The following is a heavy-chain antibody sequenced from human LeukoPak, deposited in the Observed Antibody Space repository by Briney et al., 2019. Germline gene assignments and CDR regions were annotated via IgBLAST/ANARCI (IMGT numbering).Heavy chain of an antibody. CDR2: ISSSSSTI. D-gene: IGHD2-2*01. CDR1: GFTFSSYS. Sequence: GGSLRLSCAASGFTFSSYSMNWVRQAPGKGLEWVSYISSSSSTIYYADSVKGRFTISRDNAKNSLYLQMNSLRAEDTAVYYCARVYGIVVVPGAFDIWGLGTMVTVSS. J-gene: IGHJ3*02. V-gene: IGHV3-48*01. CDR3: ARVYGIVVVPGAFDI.